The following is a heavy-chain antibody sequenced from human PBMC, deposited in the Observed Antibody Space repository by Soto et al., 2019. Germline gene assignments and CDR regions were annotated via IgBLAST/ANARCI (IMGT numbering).Heavy chain of an antibody. CDR1: GFTVSSNY. Sequence: GGSLRLSCAASGFTVSSNYMSWVHQAPGKGLEWVSVIYSGGSTYYADSVKGRFTISRDNSKNTLYLQMNSLRAEDTAVYYCARGIAVAGTGDYWGQGTLVTVSS. V-gene: IGHV3-66*01. J-gene: IGHJ4*02. D-gene: IGHD6-19*01. CDR3: ARGIAVAGTGDY. CDR2: IYSGGST.